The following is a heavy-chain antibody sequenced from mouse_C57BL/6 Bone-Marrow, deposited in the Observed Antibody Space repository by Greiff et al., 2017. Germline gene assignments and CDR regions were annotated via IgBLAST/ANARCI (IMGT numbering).Heavy chain of an antibody. CDR3: ARVPPYYGNPYWYFDV. CDR2: INPNNGGT. CDR1: GYTFTDYN. V-gene: IGHV1-18*01. Sequence: VQLKESGPELVKPGASVKIPCKASGYTFTDYNMDWVKQSHGKSLEWIGDINPNNGGTIYNQKFKGKATLTVDKSSSTAYMELRSLTSEDTAVYYCARVPPYYGNPYWYFDVWGTGTTVTVSS. J-gene: IGHJ1*03. D-gene: IGHD2-10*01.